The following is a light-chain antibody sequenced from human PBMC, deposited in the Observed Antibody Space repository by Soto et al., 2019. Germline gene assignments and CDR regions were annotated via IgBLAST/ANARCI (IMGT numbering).Light chain of an antibody. CDR3: QQYSPYSART. CDR2: KAS. V-gene: IGKV1-5*03. Sequence: DIPMTQSPSTLSASVGDRVTVTCRASQNIGSWVAGYQQKPGKAPNLLIYKASTLENGVPSRFSGTGSGTEFTLTISSLQPDDFSTYYCQQYSPYSARTFGQGTKVEVK. J-gene: IGKJ1*01. CDR1: QNIGSW.